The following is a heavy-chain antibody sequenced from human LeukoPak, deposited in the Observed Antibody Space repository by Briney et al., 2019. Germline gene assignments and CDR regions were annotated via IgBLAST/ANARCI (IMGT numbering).Heavy chain of an antibody. CDR1: GFTFSSYA. Sequence: GGSLRLSCAASGFTFSSYAMSWVRQAPGKGLEWVSDISGSGGSTYYADSVKGRFTISRDNSKNTLYLQMNSLRAEDTAVYYCAKRARYCSSTSCPFDPWGQGTLVTVSS. D-gene: IGHD2-2*01. CDR3: AKRARYCSSTSCPFDP. CDR2: ISGSGGST. V-gene: IGHV3-23*01. J-gene: IGHJ5*02.